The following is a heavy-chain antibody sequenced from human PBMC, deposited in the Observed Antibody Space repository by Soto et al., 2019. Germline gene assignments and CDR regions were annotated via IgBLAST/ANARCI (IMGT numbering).Heavy chain of an antibody. CDR2: ISLYSDGT. CDR1: GYTFSNYG. Sequence: ASVKVSCKTSGYTFSNYGITWVRQAPGQPLEWLGWISLYSDGTNYAQKFQGRVSMTTDTATTTAYTELSRLRSDDTAVYYCARVVPGAEAWFGPWGQGTLVTVSS. D-gene: IGHD2-2*01. J-gene: IGHJ5*02. V-gene: IGHV1-18*01. CDR3: ARVVPGAEAWFGP.